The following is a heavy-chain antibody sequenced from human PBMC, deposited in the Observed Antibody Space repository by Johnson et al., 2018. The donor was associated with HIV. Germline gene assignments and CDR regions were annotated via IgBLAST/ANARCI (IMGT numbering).Heavy chain of an antibody. Sequence: QVLLVESGGGVVQPGGSLRLSCAASGFTFSSYGMHWVRQAPGKGLEWVAFIRYDGSNKYYADSVKGRFTISRDNSKNTLYLQMNSLRAEDTAVYYWAKGHCIAAAGVGAACHAFDIWGQGTMVTGSS. V-gene: IGHV3-30*02. D-gene: IGHD6-13*01. CDR1: GFTFSSYG. CDR2: IRYDGSNK. J-gene: IGHJ3*02. CDR3: AKGHCIAAAGVGAACHAFDI.